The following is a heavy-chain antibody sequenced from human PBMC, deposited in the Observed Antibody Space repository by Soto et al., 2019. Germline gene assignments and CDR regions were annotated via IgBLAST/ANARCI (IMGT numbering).Heavy chain of an antibody. CDR2: LSGSGVST. Sequence: EVQLLESGGGLVQPGGSLRLSCAASGFTFSSYAMTWVRQAPGKGLEWVSALSGSGVSTYYADSVKGRFTISRDNSKNMPYLQMNSLRAEDTAVYYCAKGGGSKDYYDTSGYYLYYYYAMDVCGQGTTVTVSS. CDR3: AKGGGSKDYYDTSGYYLYYYYAMDV. V-gene: IGHV3-23*01. J-gene: IGHJ6*02. CDR1: GFTFSSYA. D-gene: IGHD3-22*01.